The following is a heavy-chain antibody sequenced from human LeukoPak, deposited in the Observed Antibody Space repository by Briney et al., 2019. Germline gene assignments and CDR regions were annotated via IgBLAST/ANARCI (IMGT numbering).Heavy chain of an antibody. J-gene: IGHJ3*02. CDR3: ARGRHYYDSSDYYYEGDAFDI. CDR2: INPSGTST. CDR1: GYTFSSYY. Sequence: ASVKVSCKASGYTFSSYYVHWVRQAPGQGLECMGIINPSGTSTSYAQKFQGRVTMTRDMSTSTVYMELSSLRSEDTAVYYCARGRHYYDSSDYYYEGDAFDIWGQGTMVTVSS. D-gene: IGHD3-22*01. V-gene: IGHV1-46*01.